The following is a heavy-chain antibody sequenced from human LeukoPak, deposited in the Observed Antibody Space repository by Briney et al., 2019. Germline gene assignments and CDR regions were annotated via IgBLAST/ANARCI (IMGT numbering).Heavy chain of an antibody. CDR3: ARVLTTVTTDNRRYYYMDV. D-gene: IGHD4-11*01. CDR2: ISYSGST. CDR1: GGSISSYY. J-gene: IGHJ6*03. V-gene: IGHV4-59*01. Sequence: SETLSLTRTVSGGSISSYYWSWIRQPPGKGLEWIGYISYSGSTNYNPSLKSRVTISVDTSKNQFSLKLSSVTAADTAIYYCARVLTTVTTDNRRYYYMDVWGKGTTVTVSS.